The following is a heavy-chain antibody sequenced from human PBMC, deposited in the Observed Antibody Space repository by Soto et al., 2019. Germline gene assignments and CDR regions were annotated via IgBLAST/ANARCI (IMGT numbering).Heavy chain of an antibody. CDR1: GFTFSSYG. CDR3: AKDAVVTHAPDY. V-gene: IGHV3-30*18. Sequence: PWGSLRLSCAASGFTFSSYGMHWFRQAPGKGLEWVAVISYDGSNKYYADSVKGRFTISRDNSKNTLYLQMNSLRAEDTAVYYCAKDAVVTHAPDYWGQGTLVTVSS. D-gene: IGHD3-22*01. J-gene: IGHJ4*02. CDR2: ISYDGSNK.